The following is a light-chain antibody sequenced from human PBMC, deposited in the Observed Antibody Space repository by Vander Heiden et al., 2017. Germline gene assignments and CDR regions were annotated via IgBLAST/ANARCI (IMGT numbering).Light chain of an antibody. CDR3: CSYAGSSTYVV. V-gene: IGLV2-23*01. J-gene: IGLJ2*01. CDR1: RSDVGSNNL. CDR2: EGS. Sequence: QSALTQPASVSWSPGPSITISCHGTRSDVGSNNLVSWYQQHPGKAPKLMIYEGSKRPSGVSNRFSGSKSGNTASLTISGLQAEDEADYYCCSYAGSSTYVVFGGGTKLTVL.